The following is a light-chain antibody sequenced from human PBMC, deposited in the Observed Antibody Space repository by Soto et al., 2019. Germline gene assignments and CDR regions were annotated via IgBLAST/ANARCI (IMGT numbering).Light chain of an antibody. J-gene: IGKJ1*01. Sequence: DIPMTQSPSSLSASVGDRVTITCRASQSISSYLSWYQQKPGKAPKFLIYGTSSLHSGVPSGFSGSGSGTDFTLTISSLQPEDFATYYCQQSYSTPRTFGQGTKVEIK. CDR1: QSISSY. CDR3: QQSYSTPRT. CDR2: GTS. V-gene: IGKV1-39*01.